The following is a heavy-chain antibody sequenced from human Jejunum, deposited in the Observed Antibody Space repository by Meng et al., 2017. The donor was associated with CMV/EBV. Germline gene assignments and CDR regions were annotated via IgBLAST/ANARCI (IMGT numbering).Heavy chain of an antibody. Sequence: VYKKSVAWNWIRQSTSRGLEWLGRTYYRSKWYDDYAVSVKSRITVIPDTSKNQFSLQLNSVTPEDTAVYYCARVEWEVIRYWFDPWGQGTLVTVSS. CDR2: TYYRSKWYD. D-gene: IGHD1-26*01. V-gene: IGHV6-1*01. CDR1: VYKKSVA. J-gene: IGHJ5*02. CDR3: ARVEWEVIRYWFDP.